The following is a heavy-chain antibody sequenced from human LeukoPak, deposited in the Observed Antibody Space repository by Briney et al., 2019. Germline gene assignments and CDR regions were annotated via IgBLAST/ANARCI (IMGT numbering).Heavy chain of an antibody. V-gene: IGHV3-66*04. Sequence: SGGSLRLSCAASGITVSTNYMSWVRQAPGKGLEWVSIIYSGGATFYAYSVKGRFTISRENSKNTLWLQMNSLRAEDTAVYYCARLHYDVLTGPFDYWGQGTLVTVSS. CDR3: ARLHYDVLTGPFDY. J-gene: IGHJ4*02. CDR1: GITVSTNY. CDR2: IYSGGAT. D-gene: IGHD3-9*01.